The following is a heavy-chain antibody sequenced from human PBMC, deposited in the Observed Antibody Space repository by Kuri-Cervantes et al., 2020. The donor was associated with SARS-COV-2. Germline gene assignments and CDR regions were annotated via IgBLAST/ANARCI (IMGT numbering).Heavy chain of an antibody. CDR2: IYYSGST. CDR1: GGSISSSSYY. Sequence: GSLRLSCTVSGGSISSSSYYWGWIRQPPGKGLEWIGSIYYSGSTYYNPSLKSRVTISVDTSKNQFSLKLSSVTAADTAVYNCAGKRGWFDPWGQGTLVTVSS. J-gene: IGHJ5*02. D-gene: IGHD5-24*01. CDR3: AGKRGWFDP. V-gene: IGHV4-39*01.